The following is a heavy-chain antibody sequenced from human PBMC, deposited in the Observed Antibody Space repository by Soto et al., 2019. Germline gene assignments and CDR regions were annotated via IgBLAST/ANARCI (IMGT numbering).Heavy chain of an antibody. CDR2: IWYDGSNK. D-gene: IGHD2-2*01. CDR3: ARDDQRY. J-gene: IGHJ4*02. CDR1: GFTFSSYG. V-gene: IGHV3-33*01. Sequence: GGSLRLSCAASGFTFSSYGMHWVRQAPGKGLEWVAVIWYDGSNKYYADSVKGRFNISRDNSKNTLYLQMNSLRAEDTAVHYCARDDQRYWGQGTLVTVSS.